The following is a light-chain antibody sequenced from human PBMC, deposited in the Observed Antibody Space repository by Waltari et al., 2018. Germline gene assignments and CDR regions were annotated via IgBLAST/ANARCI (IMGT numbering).Light chain of an antibody. CDR3: MQGTHWPRT. CDR2: QVS. J-gene: IGKJ1*01. Sequence: VVMTQSPISLPVTLGQPASISCGSSQILVHSDGNSYLNWFQQRPGHSPRRLIYQVSIRDSGVPDRFSGSWSGTDFTLKISRVEAEDVGVYYCMQGTHWPRTFGQGTKVEVK. CDR1: QILVHSDGNSY. V-gene: IGKV2-30*02.